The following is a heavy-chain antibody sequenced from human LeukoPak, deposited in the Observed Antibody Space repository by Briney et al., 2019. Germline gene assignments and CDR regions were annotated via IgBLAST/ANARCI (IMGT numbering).Heavy chain of an antibody. J-gene: IGHJ4*02. V-gene: IGHV3-53*01. D-gene: IGHD3-9*01. Sequence: GGSLRLSCAASGFTVSSNYMSWVRQAPGKGLEWVSVIYSGGSTYYADSVKGRFTISRDNSKNTLYLQMNSLRAEDTAVYYCAKDKNPTGYDILTGYSYYFDYWGQGTLVTVSS. CDR1: GFTVSSNY. CDR3: AKDKNPTGYDILTGYSYYFDY. CDR2: IYSGGST.